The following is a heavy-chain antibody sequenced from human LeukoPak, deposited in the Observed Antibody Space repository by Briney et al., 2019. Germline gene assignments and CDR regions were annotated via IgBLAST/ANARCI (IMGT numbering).Heavy chain of an antibody. V-gene: IGHV3-7*01. CDR2: IKQDGSEK. CDR1: GFTFSSYW. D-gene: IGHD3-9*01. J-gene: IGHJ6*03. Sequence: PGGSLRLSCAASGFTFSSYWMSWVHQAPGKGLEWVANIKQDGSEKYYVDSVKGRFTISRDNAKNSLYLQMNSLRAEDTAVYYCARFLFLTGDYMDVWGKGTTVTVSS. CDR3: ARFLFLTGDYMDV.